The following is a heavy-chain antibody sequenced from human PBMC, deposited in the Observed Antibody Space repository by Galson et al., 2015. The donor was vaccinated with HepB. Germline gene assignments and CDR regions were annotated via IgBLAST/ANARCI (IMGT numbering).Heavy chain of an antibody. CDR3: TRPYGDYVMDAFDI. Sequence: SLRLSCAASGFIFGDYAMSWVRQAPGKGLEWVGFIRSKGYGGTTEYAASVKGRFTISRDDSKNTAYLQMNSLKTEDTAVYYCTRPYGDYVMDAFDIWGQGTMVTVSS. D-gene: IGHD4-17*01. CDR2: IRSKGYGGTT. CDR1: GFIFGDYA. J-gene: IGHJ3*02. V-gene: IGHV3-49*04.